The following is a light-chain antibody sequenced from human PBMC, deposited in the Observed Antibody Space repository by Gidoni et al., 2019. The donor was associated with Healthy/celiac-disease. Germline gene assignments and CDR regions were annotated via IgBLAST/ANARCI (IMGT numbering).Light chain of an antibody. CDR2: WAS. V-gene: IGKV4-1*01. CDR1: QSVLYSSNNKNY. CDR3: QQYYSTPLT. Sequence: DTVMTQPPDSLAVSLGERATINCKSSQSVLYSSNNKNYLAWYQQKPGQPPKLLIYWASTRESGVPDRFSGSGSGTDFTLTISSLQAEDVAVYYCQQYYSTPLTFGQGTKVEIK. J-gene: IGKJ1*01.